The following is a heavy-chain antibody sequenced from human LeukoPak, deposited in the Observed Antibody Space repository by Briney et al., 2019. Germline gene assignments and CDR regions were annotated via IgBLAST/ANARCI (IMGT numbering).Heavy chain of an antibody. CDR1: GGSFSGYY. CDR2: INHSGST. J-gene: IGHJ4*02. CDR3: ARGGELSNRIDY. Sequence: SETLSLTCAVYGGSFSGYYWSWIRQPPGKGLEWIGEINHSGSTNYNPSLKSRVTISVDTSKNQFSLKLSSVTAADTAVYYCARGGELSNRIDYWGQGTLVTVSS. D-gene: IGHD3-16*02. V-gene: IGHV4-34*01.